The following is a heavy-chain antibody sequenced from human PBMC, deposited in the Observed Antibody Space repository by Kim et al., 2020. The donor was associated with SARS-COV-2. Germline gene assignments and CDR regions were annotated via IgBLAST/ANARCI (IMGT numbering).Heavy chain of an antibody. V-gene: IGHV3-7*03. CDR2: IKQDGSEK. CDR3: ARGSTVTYYYYYGMDV. J-gene: IGHJ6*02. CDR1: GFTFSSYW. D-gene: IGHD4-4*01. Sequence: GGSLRLSCAASGFTFSSYWMSWVRQAPGKGLEWVSNIKQDGSEKYYVDSVKGRFTISRDNAKNSLYLQMNSLRAEDTAVYYCARGSTVTYYYYYGMDVWGQGTTVTVS.